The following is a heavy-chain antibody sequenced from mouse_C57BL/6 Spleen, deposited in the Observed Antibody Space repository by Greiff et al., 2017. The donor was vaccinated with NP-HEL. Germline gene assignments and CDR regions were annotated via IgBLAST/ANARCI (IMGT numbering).Heavy chain of an antibody. CDR3: ARPRVDYGSSYEDWYFDV. CDR2: IDPSDSET. J-gene: IGHJ1*03. CDR1: GYTFTSYW. D-gene: IGHD1-1*01. V-gene: IGHV1-52*01. Sequence: QVQLQQPGAELVRPGSSVKLSCKASGYTFTSYWMHWVKQRPIQGLEWIGNIDPSDSETHYNQKFKDKATLTVDKSSSTAYMPRSSLTSEDSAVYYCARPRVDYGSSYEDWYFDVWGTGTTVTVSS.